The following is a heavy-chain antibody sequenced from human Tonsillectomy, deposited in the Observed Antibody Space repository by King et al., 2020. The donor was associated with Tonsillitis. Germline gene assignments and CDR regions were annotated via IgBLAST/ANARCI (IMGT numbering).Heavy chain of an antibody. J-gene: IGHJ3*02. CDR2: IKQDGSEQ. CDR3: ARCSSEGKYRAFGI. CDR1: GFIFSSYW. Sequence: VQLVESGGGLVQPGGSLRLSCAASGFIFSSYWMSWVRQAPGKGLEWVATIKQDGSEQYFVDSVKGRFTVSRDNAKNSLYLQMNSLRAEDTAMYYCARCSSEGKYRAFGIWGLGTMVAVSS. D-gene: IGHD3-16*02. V-gene: IGHV3-7*01.